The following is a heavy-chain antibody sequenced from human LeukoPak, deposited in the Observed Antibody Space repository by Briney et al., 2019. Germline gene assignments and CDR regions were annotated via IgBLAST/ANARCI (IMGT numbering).Heavy chain of an antibody. J-gene: IGHJ4*02. D-gene: IGHD4-17*01. CDR3: ARAYGDYRWFFDF. CDR1: GDSITSSHW. Sequence: SETLSLTCAVSGDSITSSHWWTRIRPPPGKGLEWIGEIFHAGSTNYDSSLESRVTISVDKSKNQFSLKLTSVTAADTAVYFCARAYGDYRWFFDFWGPGNLVTVSS. CDR2: IFHAGST. V-gene: IGHV4-4*02.